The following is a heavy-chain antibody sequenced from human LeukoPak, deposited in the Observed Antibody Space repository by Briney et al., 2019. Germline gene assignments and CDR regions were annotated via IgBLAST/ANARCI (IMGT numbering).Heavy chain of an antibody. V-gene: IGHV3-30-3*01. CDR2: ISYDGNNK. Sequence: GRSLRLSCAASGFTFSSYAMHWVRQAPGKGLEWVAVISYDGNNKYYADSVKGRFTISRDNSKNTLYLQMNSLRAKDTAVYYCARDSPYSSSSDTFDYWGQGTLVTVSS. CDR1: GFTFSSYA. J-gene: IGHJ4*02. CDR3: ARDSPYSSSSDTFDY. D-gene: IGHD6-6*01.